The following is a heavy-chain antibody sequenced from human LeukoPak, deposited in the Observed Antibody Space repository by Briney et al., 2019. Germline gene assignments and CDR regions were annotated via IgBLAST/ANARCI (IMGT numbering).Heavy chain of an antibody. Sequence: GASVKVSCKASGYTFTSYDINWVRQATGQGLEWMGWMNPNSGNTGYAQKFQGRVTITGNTSISTAYMELSSLRSEDTAVYYCARGGRRHLADAFDIWGQGTMVTVSS. CDR1: GYTFTSYD. J-gene: IGHJ3*02. V-gene: IGHV1-8*01. CDR3: ARGGRRHLADAFDI. D-gene: IGHD6-25*01. CDR2: MNPNSGNT.